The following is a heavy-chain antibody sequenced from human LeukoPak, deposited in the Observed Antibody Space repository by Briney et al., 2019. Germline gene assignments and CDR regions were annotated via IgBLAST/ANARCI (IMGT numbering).Heavy chain of an antibody. CDR1: GFTFSSYA. CDR3: ARADGSVAGPPSGH. D-gene: IGHD6-19*01. V-gene: IGHV3-30-3*01. CDR2: ISYDGSDK. Sequence: GGSLRLSCAASGFTFSSYAMHWVRQAPGKGLEWVAIISYDGSDKYYADSVKGRLTISRDNSKSTLYLQMISLRTEDTAVYYCARADGSVAGPPSGHWGQGTLVTVSS. J-gene: IGHJ4*02.